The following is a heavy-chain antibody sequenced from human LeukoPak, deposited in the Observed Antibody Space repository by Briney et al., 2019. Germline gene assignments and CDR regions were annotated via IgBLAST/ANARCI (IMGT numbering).Heavy chain of an antibody. V-gene: IGHV4-39*07. CDR3: ASRTPSIAALLGYYYMDV. J-gene: IGHJ6*03. CDR2: IYYTGST. D-gene: IGHD6-6*01. CDR1: GGSISSSSYY. Sequence: ASETLSLTCTVSGGSISSSSYYWGWIRQPPGKRLEWIGSIYYTGSTYYNPSLKSRVTISVDTSKNQFSLKLSSLTAADTAVYYCASRTPSIAALLGYYYMDVWGRGTTVTVSS.